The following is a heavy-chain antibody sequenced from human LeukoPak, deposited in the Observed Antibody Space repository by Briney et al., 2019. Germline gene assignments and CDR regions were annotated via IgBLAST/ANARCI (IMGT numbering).Heavy chain of an antibody. Sequence: GASVKVSYKASGYSFTSYCITWVRQAPGQGLEWMGWISAYNGNTNYAQKLQDRVTMTTDTPTSTAYMELRSLRSDDTAVYYCARGFTYYYDSSGYPILGYWGQGTLVTVSS. D-gene: IGHD3-22*01. V-gene: IGHV1-18*01. CDR3: ARGFTYYYDSSGYPILGY. CDR1: GYSFTSYC. CDR2: ISAYNGNT. J-gene: IGHJ4*02.